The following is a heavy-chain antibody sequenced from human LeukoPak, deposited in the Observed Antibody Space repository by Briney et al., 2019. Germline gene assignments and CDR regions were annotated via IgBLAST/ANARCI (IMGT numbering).Heavy chain of an antibody. D-gene: IGHD3-22*01. CDR3: ARDSGIRLYDSHWFDP. Sequence: SVTLSLTCTVSGGSNSSSSYYWRSIRQPPGKVLGWIGCNYYSGSTYYDPSLKSRVTIPVDTSKNQFSLKLSSVTAADAAVYYRARDSGIRLYDSHWFDPWGQGTLVTVSS. CDR1: GGSNSSSSYY. CDR2: NYYSGST. V-gene: IGHV4-39*07. J-gene: IGHJ5*02.